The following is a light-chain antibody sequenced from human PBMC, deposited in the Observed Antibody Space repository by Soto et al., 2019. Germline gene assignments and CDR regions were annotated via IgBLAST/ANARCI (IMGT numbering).Light chain of an antibody. J-gene: IGLJ1*01. V-gene: IGLV2-14*01. CDR3: SSCTSISTHV. CDR1: SSDVGGYNY. CDR2: DVS. Sequence: QSALTQPASVSGSPGQSITISCTGTSSDVGGYNYVSWYQQYPGKAPKLMISDVSNRPSGVSIRFSGSKSGNTASLTISGLQAEDEADYYCSSCTSISTHVFGTGTKVTVL.